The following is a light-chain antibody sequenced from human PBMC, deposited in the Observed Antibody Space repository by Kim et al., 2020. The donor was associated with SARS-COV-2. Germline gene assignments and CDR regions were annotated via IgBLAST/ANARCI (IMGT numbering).Light chain of an antibody. CDR1: TRVTSLS. CDR3: QHFGGSPPIT. Sequence: GLRASLSGRATTRVTSLSYSLSLHAALPLSLPPAALAPRAPGIPERFSGSGSGTEFTLTISRLEPDDFAVYYCQHFGGSPPITFGQGTRLEIK. J-gene: IGKJ5*01. CDR2: LAP. V-gene: IGKV3-20*01.